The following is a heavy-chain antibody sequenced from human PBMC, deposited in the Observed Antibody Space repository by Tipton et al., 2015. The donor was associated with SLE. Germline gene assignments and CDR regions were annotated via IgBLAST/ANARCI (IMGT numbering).Heavy chain of an antibody. Sequence: QLVQSGAEVKKPGASVKVSCKASGYTFTTYDITWVRQAPGQGLEWMGWISPYNGDTNYAQKFQGRVTMTTDTSTSTAYVELRNLRSDDTAVYYCARVATIGAFFDSWGQGTLVTVSS. J-gene: IGHJ4*02. CDR2: ISPYNGDT. CDR3: ARVATIGAFFDS. CDR1: GYTFTTYD. D-gene: IGHD5-12*01. V-gene: IGHV1-18*01.